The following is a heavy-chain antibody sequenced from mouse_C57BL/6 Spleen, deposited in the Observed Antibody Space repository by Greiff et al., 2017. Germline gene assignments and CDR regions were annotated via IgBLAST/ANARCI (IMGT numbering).Heavy chain of an antibody. CDR3: AREATVVAKGYAMDY. V-gene: IGHV1-80*01. CDR2: IYPGDGDT. Sequence: QVQLQQSGAELVKPGASVKISCKASGYAFSSYWMNWVKQRPGKGLEWIGQIYPGDGDTNYNGKFKGKATLTADKSSSTAYMQLSSLTSEDSAVYFCAREATVVAKGYAMDYWGQGTSVTVSS. CDR1: GYAFSSYW. J-gene: IGHJ4*01. D-gene: IGHD1-1*01.